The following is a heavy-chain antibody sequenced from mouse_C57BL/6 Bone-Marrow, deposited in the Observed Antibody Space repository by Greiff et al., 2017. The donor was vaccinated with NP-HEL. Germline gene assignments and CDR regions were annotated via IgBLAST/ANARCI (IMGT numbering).Heavy chain of an antibody. J-gene: IGHJ1*03. CDR2: IDPENGDT. CDR1: GFNIKDDY. CDR3: TTAHFFDV. V-gene: IGHV14-4*01. Sequence: EVHLVESGAELVMPGASVKLSCTASGFNIKDDYMHWVKQRPEQGLEWIGWIDPENGDTEYASKFQGKVTITADTSSNKAYLQLSSLTSEDTAVYYCTTAHFFDVWGTGTTVTVSS.